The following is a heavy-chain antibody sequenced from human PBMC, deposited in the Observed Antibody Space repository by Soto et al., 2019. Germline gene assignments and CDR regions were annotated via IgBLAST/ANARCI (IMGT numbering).Heavy chain of an antibody. CDR1: VFTCSNYG. V-gene: IGHV3-30*18. J-gene: IGHJ6*02. CDR2: ILYDGSNK. Sequence: WWSLRLSCSASVFTCSNYGMHWGRQTPGKGLEWVALILYDGSNKYYGDSVKGRFTISRDNSKNTLYLQVSSLRAEDTAVYYCAKSRDAYNFYFYYGMDVWGQGTTVTVSS. CDR3: AKSRDAYNFYFYYGMDV. D-gene: IGHD2-2*01.